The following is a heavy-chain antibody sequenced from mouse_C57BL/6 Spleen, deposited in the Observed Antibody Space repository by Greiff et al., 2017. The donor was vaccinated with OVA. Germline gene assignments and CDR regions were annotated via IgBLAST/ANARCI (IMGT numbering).Heavy chain of an antibody. CDR1: GFSFNTYA. Sequence: EVKLQESGGGLVQPKGSLKLSCAASGFSFNTYAMNWVRQAPGKGLEWVARIRSKSNNYATYYADSVKDRFTISRDDSESMLYLQMNNLKTEDTXMYYCVRHGGYYYFDYWGQGTTLTVSS. CDR3: VRHGGYYYFDY. V-gene: IGHV10-1*01. J-gene: IGHJ2*01. CDR2: IRSKSNNYAT. D-gene: IGHD2-3*01.